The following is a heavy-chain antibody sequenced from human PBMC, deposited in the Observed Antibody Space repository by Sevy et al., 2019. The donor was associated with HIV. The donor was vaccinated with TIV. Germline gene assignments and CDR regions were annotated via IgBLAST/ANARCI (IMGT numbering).Heavy chain of an antibody. CDR2: ISWNSGSI. J-gene: IGHJ4*02. CDR1: GFTFDDYA. CDR3: AKDIARLGELSLVDY. D-gene: IGHD3-16*02. Sequence: GGSLRLSCAASGFTFDDYAMHWVRQAPGKGLELVSGISWNSGSIGYADSVKGRFTISRYNAKNSLYLQMNSLRAEDTALYYCAKDIARLGELSLVDYWGQGTLVTVSS. V-gene: IGHV3-9*01.